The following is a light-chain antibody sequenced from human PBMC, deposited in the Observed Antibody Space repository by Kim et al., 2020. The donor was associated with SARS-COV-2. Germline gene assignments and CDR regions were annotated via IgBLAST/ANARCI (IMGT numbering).Light chain of an antibody. CDR2: DAS. CDR3: QQYDNLHT. V-gene: IGKV1-33*01. J-gene: IGKJ4*01. Sequence: DIQMTQSPSSLSASVGDRVTITCQASQDISNYLNWYQQKPGKAPKLLIYDASNLETGVPSRFSGSGSGTEFTFTISSLQPDDIATYYCQQYDNLHTFGGGTKVDIK. CDR1: QDISNY.